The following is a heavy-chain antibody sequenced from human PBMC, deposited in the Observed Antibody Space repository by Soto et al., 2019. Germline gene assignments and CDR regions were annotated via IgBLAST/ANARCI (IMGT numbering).Heavy chain of an antibody. V-gene: IGHV3-30*18. J-gene: IGHJ6*02. CDR2: ISYDGSNK. CDR3: AKDVQDV. Sequence: GGSLRLSCAASGFTFSSYVMHWVRQAPGKGLEWVAVISYDGSNKYYADSVKGRFTISRDNSKNTLYLQMNSLRAEDTAVYYCAKDVQDVWGQGTTVNVSS. CDR1: GFTFSSYV.